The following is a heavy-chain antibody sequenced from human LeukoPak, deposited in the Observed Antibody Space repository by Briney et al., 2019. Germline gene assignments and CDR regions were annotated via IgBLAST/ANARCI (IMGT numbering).Heavy chain of an antibody. V-gene: IGHV3-23*03. D-gene: IGHD2/OR15-2a*01. Sequence: GGSLRLSCAASGFTFSSYAMSWVRQAPGKGLECVSVVSSGSNPFYADSVKGRFTLSRDNSKNILYLQMNSLRAEDTAVYYCARGSRGLLRSAFDIWGQGTMVTVSS. CDR1: GFTFSSYA. J-gene: IGHJ3*02. CDR3: ARGSRGLLRSAFDI. CDR2: VSSGSNP.